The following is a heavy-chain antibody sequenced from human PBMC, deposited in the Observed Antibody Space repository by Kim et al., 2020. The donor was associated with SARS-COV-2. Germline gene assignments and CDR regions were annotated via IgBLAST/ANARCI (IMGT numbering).Heavy chain of an antibody. J-gene: IGHJ4*02. V-gene: IGHV4-30-4*01. CDR1: GGSISSGDYY. CDR3: AREDYDILTGYRNIDY. D-gene: IGHD3-9*01. CDR2: IYYSGST. Sequence: SETLSLTCTVSGGSISSGDYYWSWIRQPPGKGLEWIGYIYYSGSTYYNPSLKSRVTISVDTSKNQFSLKLSSVTAADTAVYYCAREDYDILTGYRNIDYWGQGTLVTVSS.